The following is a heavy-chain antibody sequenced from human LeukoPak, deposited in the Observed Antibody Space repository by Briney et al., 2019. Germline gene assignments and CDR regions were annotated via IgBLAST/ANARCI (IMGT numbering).Heavy chain of an antibody. CDR3: ARRKLRFPEEYYFDY. V-gene: IGHV1-18*01. Sequence: ASVKVSFKASGYTFTSCGISWVRQAAGQGLEWMGWISAYNGNTNYAQKLQGRVTMTTDTSTSTAYMELRSLTSDDTAVYYCARRKLRFPEEYYFDYWGQGTLVTVSS. CDR1: GYTFTSCG. D-gene: IGHD3-3*01. CDR2: ISAYNGNT. J-gene: IGHJ4*02.